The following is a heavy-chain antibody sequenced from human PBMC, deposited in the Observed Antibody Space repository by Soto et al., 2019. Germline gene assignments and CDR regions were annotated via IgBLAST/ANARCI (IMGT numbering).Heavy chain of an antibody. Sequence: EVQMLESGGGLAQPGGSRRLSCTASGFAFSSAALSWVRQAPGKGLEWVSGVSEGGRFTYYADSVKGRFTISRDNAKNTVYLQVNSLRAEDTGVYYCARLVASETGYGMDVWGQGTTVTVSS. D-gene: IGHD3-9*01. CDR3: ARLVASETGYGMDV. J-gene: IGHJ6*02. CDR1: GFAFSSAA. CDR2: VSEGGRFT. V-gene: IGHV3-23*01.